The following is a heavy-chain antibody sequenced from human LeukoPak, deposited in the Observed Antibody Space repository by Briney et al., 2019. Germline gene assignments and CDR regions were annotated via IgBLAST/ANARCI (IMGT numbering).Heavy chain of an antibody. CDR2: IISSSNTI. J-gene: IGHJ6*04. CDR3: GRAVGHGSGSPRMDV. V-gene: IGHV3-48*01. Sequence: GGSLRLSCAVSGFTFSTHSMNWVRQAPGKGLEWVSYIISSSNTIYYADSVKGRFTISRDNAKNSLYLQMNSLRAEDAAVDYCGRAVGHGSGSPRMDVWGKGTTVTVSS. D-gene: IGHD3-10*01. CDR1: GFTFSTHS.